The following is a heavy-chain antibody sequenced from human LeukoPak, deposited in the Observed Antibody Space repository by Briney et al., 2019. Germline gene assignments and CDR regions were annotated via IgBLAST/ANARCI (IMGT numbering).Heavy chain of an antibody. Sequence: GGSLRLSCAASGFTFNNYNMNWVRQAPGKALEWVSSITSSGTYIFYADSVKGRFTISRDNSKNTLYLQMNSLRAEDTAVYYCAKVGRNDYGDYVSYYYMDVWGKGTTVTVSS. V-gene: IGHV3-21*04. CDR3: AKVGRNDYGDYVSYYYMDV. CDR1: GFTFNNYN. CDR2: ITSSGTYI. J-gene: IGHJ6*03. D-gene: IGHD4-17*01.